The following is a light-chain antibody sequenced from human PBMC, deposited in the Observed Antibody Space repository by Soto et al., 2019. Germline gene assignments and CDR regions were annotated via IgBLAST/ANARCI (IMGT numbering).Light chain of an antibody. CDR1: RSVSSSY. J-gene: IGKJ1*01. CDR3: LQYGSPSGT. Sequence: EIVLTQSPGTLSLSPGERATLSCRDSRSVSSSYLAWYQQKPGQAPRLLIYGASSRATGIPDRFSGSGSGTDFTLTISTLEPEDFAVYYCLQYGSPSGTFGQGTKVQIK. V-gene: IGKV3-20*01. CDR2: GAS.